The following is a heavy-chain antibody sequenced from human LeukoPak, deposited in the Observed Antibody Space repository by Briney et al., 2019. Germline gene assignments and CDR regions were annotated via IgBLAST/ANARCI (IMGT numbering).Heavy chain of an antibody. D-gene: IGHD6-19*01. CDR2: IYPGDSDT. J-gene: IGHJ4*02. V-gene: IGHV5-51*01. CDR1: GYSFTSYC. Sequence: GESLKISCKSSGYSFTSYCHGWVRQMPGEGLEGMGIIYPGDSDTRYSPSFQGQVTLSADKSISTAYLQWSSLKASDTAMYYCARQGQWLVSEIDYWGQGTLVTVSS. CDR3: ARQGQWLVSEIDY.